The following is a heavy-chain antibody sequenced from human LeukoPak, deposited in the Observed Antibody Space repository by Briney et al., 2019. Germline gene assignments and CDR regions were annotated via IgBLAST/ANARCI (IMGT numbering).Heavy chain of an antibody. D-gene: IGHD2-8*01. CDR1: GGSISSYY. CDR2: INHSGST. CDR3: ARAIRYCTNGVCYTEFDY. V-gene: IGHV4-34*01. Sequence: SETLSLTCTVSGGSISSYYWSWIRQPPGKGLEWIGEINHSGSTNYNPSLKSRVTISVDTSKNQFSLKLSSVTAADTAVYYCARAIRYCTNGVCYTEFDYWGQGTLVTVSS. J-gene: IGHJ4*02.